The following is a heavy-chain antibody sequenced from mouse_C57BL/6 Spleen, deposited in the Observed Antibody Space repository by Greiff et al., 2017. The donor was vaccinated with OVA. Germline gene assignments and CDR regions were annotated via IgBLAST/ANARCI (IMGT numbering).Heavy chain of an antibody. CDR1: GYSITSGYY. CDR3: AIDSSGYVWFAY. D-gene: IGHD3-2*02. J-gene: IGHJ3*01. V-gene: IGHV3-6*01. CDR2: ISYDGSN. Sequence: ESGPGLVKPSQSLSLTCSVTGYSITSGYYWNWIRQFPGNKLEWMGYISYDGSNNYNPSLKNRISITRDTSKNQFFLKLNSVTTEDTATYYCAIDSSGYVWFAYWGQGTLVTVSA.